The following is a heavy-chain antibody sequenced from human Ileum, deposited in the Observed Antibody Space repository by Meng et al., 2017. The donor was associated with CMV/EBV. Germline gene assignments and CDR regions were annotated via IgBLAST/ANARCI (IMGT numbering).Heavy chain of an antibody. Sequence: SETLSLTCTISGGSITTFYWSWIRQPPGKGLEWVAYISYSGNTNSNPSLKSRVSISADAAKNLFSLRLTSVTTADTAVYYCARGWADIRLSGVMDLWGQGTTVTVSS. J-gene: IGHJ6*02. D-gene: IGHD2-8*01. CDR1: GGSITTFY. V-gene: IGHV4-59*01. CDR2: ISYSGNT. CDR3: ARGWADIRLSGVMDL.